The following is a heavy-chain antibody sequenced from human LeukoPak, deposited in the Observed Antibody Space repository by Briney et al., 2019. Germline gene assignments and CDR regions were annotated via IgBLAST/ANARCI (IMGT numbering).Heavy chain of an antibody. J-gene: IGHJ4*02. CDR3: AKVLVLVSANRYYFDY. D-gene: IGHD2-15*01. CDR2: ISGSGNST. V-gene: IGHV3-23*01. Sequence: PGGSLRLSRAASGLTFSGSAMSWVRQAPGKGLEWVSLISGSGNSTYYADSVKGRFTISRDNSNNMLYLQMNSLRAEDTAIYYCAKVLVLVSANRYYFDYWGQGTLVTVSS. CDR1: GLTFSGSA.